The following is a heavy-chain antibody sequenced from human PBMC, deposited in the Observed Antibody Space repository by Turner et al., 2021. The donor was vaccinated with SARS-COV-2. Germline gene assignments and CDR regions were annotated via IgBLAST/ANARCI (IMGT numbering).Heavy chain of an antibody. CDR2: LYYTRNT. D-gene: IGHD4-17*01. CDR3: ARHSTVTTFPFDP. Sequence: QLQLQESGPGRAKTSETRSLTCPGSGASISSSSYYWGWIRQPTGGGLEWIGSLYYTRNTYYNPSLKGRVTISVDTSKNQFSLRLSSVTAADTAVYYCARHSTVTTFPFDPWGQGTLVTVSS. V-gene: IGHV4-39*01. CDR1: GASISSSSYY. J-gene: IGHJ5*02.